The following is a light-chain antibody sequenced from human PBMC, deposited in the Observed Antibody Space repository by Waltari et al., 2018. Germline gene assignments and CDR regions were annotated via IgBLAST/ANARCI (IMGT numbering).Light chain of an antibody. CDR2: KVS. V-gene: IGKV2-30*02. J-gene: IGKJ2*01. Sequence: DVAMTQSPLSLPVTLGQPASISCKSSQSLVHSDGNTYLQWFQQRPGQSPRRLIYKVSYRDSGVPDRFSGSGSGTDFTLKISRVEAEDVGVYYCMQGTHWPYTFGQGTKLDIK. CDR3: MQGTHWPYT. CDR1: QSLVHSDGNTY.